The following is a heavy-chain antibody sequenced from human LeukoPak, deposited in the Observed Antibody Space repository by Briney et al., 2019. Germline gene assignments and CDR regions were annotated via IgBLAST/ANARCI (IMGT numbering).Heavy chain of an antibody. CDR2: ISSSSSYI. V-gene: IGHV3-21*01. J-gene: IGHJ4*02. CDR3: ARDRGVVVDTAMVYYFDY. D-gene: IGHD5-18*01. Sequence: GGSLRLSCAASGFTFSSYSMNGVRQPPGKGLEWVSSISSSSSYIYYADSVKGGFTNPGDNAKNALYLQRNSRAAEAPAVNYCARDRGVVVDTAMVYYFDYWGQGTLVTVSS. CDR1: GFTFSSYS.